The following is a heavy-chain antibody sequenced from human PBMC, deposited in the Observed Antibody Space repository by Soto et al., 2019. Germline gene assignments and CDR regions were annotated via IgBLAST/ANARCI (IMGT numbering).Heavy chain of an antibody. Sequence: ASVKVSCKASGDTFTTYDINWVRQATGHGLEWMGWINPNSGNIGYAQRFQGRVTMTRDTAIRTAYMEVSSLRSDDTAVYYCARGRASGSYYLLDYWGQGTLVT. D-gene: IGHD3-10*01. CDR2: INPNSGNI. J-gene: IGHJ4*02. V-gene: IGHV1-8*01. CDR3: ARGRASGSYYLLDY. CDR1: GDTFTTYD.